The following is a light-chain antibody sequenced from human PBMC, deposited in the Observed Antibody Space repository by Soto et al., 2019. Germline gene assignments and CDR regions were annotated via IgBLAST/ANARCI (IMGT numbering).Light chain of an antibody. J-gene: IGKJ4*01. V-gene: IGKV1-16*01. CDR1: QGVSTF. CDR3: QQYNVYPFT. Sequence: DIQMTQSPSSLSASLGDRVNITCRASQGVSTFLAWFQQKPGKAPKSLIYFASSLRSGVPSRFSGSGSGTDFTLTISSLQPEGFATYYCQQYNVYPFTFGGGTKVDIK. CDR2: FAS.